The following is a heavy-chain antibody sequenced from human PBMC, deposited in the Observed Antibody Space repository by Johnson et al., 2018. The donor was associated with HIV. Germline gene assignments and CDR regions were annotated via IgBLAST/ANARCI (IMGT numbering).Heavy chain of an antibody. CDR2: IKSKTDGGTT. CDR3: ARAITMIVVVTSDAFDI. Sequence: VQLLESGGGLVKPGGSLRLSCVASGFTFSNAWMSWVRQAPGKGLEWVGRIKSKTDGGTTDYAAPVKGRFTISRDDSKNTLYLQMNSLKTEDTAVYYCARAITMIVVVTSDAFDIWGQGTMVTVSS. CDR1: GFTFSNAW. D-gene: IGHD3-22*01. V-gene: IGHV3-15*01. J-gene: IGHJ3*02.